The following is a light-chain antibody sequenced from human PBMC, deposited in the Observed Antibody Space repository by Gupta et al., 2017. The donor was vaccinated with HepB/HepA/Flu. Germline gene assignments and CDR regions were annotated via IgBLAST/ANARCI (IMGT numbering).Light chain of an antibody. CDR2: EDN. CDR3: QSFDPSNHNVI. V-gene: IGLV6-57*03. J-gene: IGLJ2*01. CDR1: SGSIANNY. Sequence: FMLTQPHSMSESPGKTVTISCTRSSGSIANNYVQWYQQRPGSAPTTVIYEDNQRPSEVPDRFSVSIDSSSNSASLTISGLKTEDEADYYCQSFDPSNHNVIFGGGTKLTVL.